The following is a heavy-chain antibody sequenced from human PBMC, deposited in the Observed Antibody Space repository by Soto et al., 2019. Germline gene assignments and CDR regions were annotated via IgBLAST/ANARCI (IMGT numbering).Heavy chain of an antibody. CDR3: AAMHYNFWSGSVDY. Sequence: QVQLVESGGGVVQPGRSLRVSCSASGFTFSNFVMHWVRQGPGKGLEWVAIISYDGSQKHYADSVKGRFTISRDKSNKTLFLNMNSLSDEDTAVYYCAAMHYNFWSGSVDYWGQGIEVTVSS. CDR2: ISYDGSQK. J-gene: IGHJ4*02. D-gene: IGHD3-3*01. V-gene: IGHV3-30-3*01. CDR1: GFTFSNFV.